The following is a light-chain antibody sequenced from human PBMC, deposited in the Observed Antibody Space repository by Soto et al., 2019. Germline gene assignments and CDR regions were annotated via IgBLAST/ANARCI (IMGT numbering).Light chain of an antibody. J-gene: IGKJ1*01. CDR1: QNIYNI. CDR3: QQCDNWRT. V-gene: IGKV3-15*01. Sequence: VVMTQSPATLSVSPGERATLSCRASQNIYNILAWYQQRPGQTPSLLIYGASIRATGVPARFSGSGSGTDFTLTISGLQSEDFAVYYCQQCDNWRTFGQGTKVEI. CDR2: GAS.